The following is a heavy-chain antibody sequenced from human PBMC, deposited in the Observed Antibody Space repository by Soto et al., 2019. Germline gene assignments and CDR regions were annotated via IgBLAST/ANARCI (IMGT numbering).Heavy chain of an antibody. Sequence: SETLSLTCTVSGGSISSYYWSWIRQPPGKGLEWIGYIYYSGSTNYNPSLKSRVTISVDTSKNQFSLKLSSVTAADTAVYYCARGERFLEWLPSMGAFDYWGQGTLVTVSS. CDR2: IYYSGST. D-gene: IGHD3-3*01. V-gene: IGHV4-59*01. CDR1: GGSISSYY. J-gene: IGHJ4*02. CDR3: ARGERFLEWLPSMGAFDY.